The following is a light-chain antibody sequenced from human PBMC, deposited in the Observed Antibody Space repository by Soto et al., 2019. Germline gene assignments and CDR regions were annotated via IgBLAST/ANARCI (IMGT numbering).Light chain of an antibody. J-gene: IGKJ5*01. CDR3: QQRQKWPPIT. Sequence: EVVLTQSPATLSLSPGEGATLSCRASESVSHYLAWYQQKPGQAPRLIIYDASNRATGIPARFSGSGSGTDFTLTISSLEPEAFAVYYCQQRQKWPPITFGQGTRLDIK. CDR1: ESVSHY. CDR2: DAS. V-gene: IGKV3-11*01.